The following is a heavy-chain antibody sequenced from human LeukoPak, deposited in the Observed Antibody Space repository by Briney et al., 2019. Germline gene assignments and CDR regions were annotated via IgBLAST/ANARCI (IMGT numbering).Heavy chain of an antibody. Sequence: PGGSLRLSCAASGFTFSSYSMNWVRQAPGKGLEWVSSIGPTGNYIYYSDSVKGRFTISRDNAKNSLYLQMNSLRAEDTAVYYCASGPLISYNSSTYRPFDYWGQGTLVTVSS. V-gene: IGHV3-21*01. CDR3: ASGPLISYNSSTYRPFDY. J-gene: IGHJ4*02. CDR2: IGPTGNYI. D-gene: IGHD6-6*01. CDR1: GFTFSSYS.